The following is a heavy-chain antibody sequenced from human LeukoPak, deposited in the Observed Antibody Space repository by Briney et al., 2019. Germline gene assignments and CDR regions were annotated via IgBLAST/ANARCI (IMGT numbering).Heavy chain of an antibody. V-gene: IGHV4-30-2*01. D-gene: IGHD5-18*01. CDR2: IYHNGNT. CDR1: GGSISSGGYY. CDR3: ASGGYSYGFDY. Sequence: SQTLSLTCAVSGGSISSGGYYWSWIRQPPGKGLEWIGYIYHNGNTYYSPSLKSRVTISVDRSKNQLSLKLSSVTAAGTAMYYCASGGYSYGFDYWGQGTLVTVSS. J-gene: IGHJ4*02.